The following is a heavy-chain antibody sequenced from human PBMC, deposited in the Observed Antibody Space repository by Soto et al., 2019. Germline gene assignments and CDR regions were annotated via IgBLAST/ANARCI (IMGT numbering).Heavy chain of an antibody. CDR2: IYYNWST. J-gene: IGHJ4*02. CDR3: AREGLIRFFDWFPYFFDY. V-gene: IGHV4-39*02. D-gene: IGHD3-9*01. CDR1: GGSISNNNLY. Sequence: SETLSLTCTVSGGSISNNNLYWAWIRQPPGKGLEWIGNIYYNWSTNYNPSLNSRVTISVDTSKNHFFLELSSVTAADSAVYYCAREGLIRFFDWFPYFFDYWGQGILVT.